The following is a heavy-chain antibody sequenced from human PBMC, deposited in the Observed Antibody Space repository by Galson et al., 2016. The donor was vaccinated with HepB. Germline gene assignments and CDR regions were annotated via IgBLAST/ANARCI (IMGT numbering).Heavy chain of an antibody. V-gene: IGHV1-69*11. Sequence: SVKVSCKASGGTFSSQAINWVRQAPGQGLEWMGRIVPVHGPANYARRFQDRVTITADESTSTVYMEVASLRSEDTAMYYCASGRQQVVGQQIYYYYGMDVWGQGTPVTVSS. CDR2: IVPVHGPA. CDR3: ASGRQQVVGQQIYYYYGMDV. J-gene: IGHJ6*02. CDR1: GGTFSSQA. D-gene: IGHD6-13*01.